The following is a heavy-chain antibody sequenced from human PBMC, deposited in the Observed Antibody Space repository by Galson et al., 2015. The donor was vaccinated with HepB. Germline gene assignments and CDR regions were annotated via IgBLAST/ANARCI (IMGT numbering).Heavy chain of an antibody. D-gene: IGHD2-21*02. V-gene: IGHV3-23*01. Sequence: SLRLSCAASGFTFSSYAMSWVRQAPGKGLEWVSAISGSGGSTYYADSVKGRFTISRDNSKNTLYLQMNSLRAEDTAVYYCAKGWHCGGDCYSRTPGGDYWGQGTLVTVSS. CDR3: AKGWHCGGDCYSRTPGGDY. CDR2: ISGSGGST. CDR1: GFTFSSYA. J-gene: IGHJ4*02.